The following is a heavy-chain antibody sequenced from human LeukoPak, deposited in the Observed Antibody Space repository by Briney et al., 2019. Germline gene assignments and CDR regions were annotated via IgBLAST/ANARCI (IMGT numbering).Heavy chain of an antibody. CDR3: AREVVRGELDP. Sequence: SETLSLTCTVSGGSINNYYWSWIRQPAGKGLEWIGSIYTRGSTNYNPSLKSRVTMSVDTSKNQFSLKLSSVTAADTAVYYCAREVVRGELDPWGQGTLVTVSS. J-gene: IGHJ5*02. V-gene: IGHV4-4*07. D-gene: IGHD3-10*01. CDR2: IYTRGST. CDR1: GGSINNYY.